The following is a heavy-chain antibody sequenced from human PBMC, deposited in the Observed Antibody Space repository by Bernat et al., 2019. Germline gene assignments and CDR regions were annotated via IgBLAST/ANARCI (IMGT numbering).Heavy chain of an antibody. CDR1: FTFDDYG. Sequence: EVQLVESGGGVVRPGFTFDDYGMSWVRQAPGKGLEWVSGINWNGGSTGYADSVKGRFTISRDNAKNSLYLQMNSLRAEDTALYYCARSSGGSLRHFDYWGQGTLVTVSS. CDR3: ARSSGGSLRHFDY. CDR2: INWNGGST. D-gene: IGHD2-15*01. J-gene: IGHJ4*02. V-gene: IGHV3-20*03.